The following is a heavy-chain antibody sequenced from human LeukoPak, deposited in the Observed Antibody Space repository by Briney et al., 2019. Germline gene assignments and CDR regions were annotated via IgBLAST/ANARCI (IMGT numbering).Heavy chain of an antibody. CDR2: IYYSGSI. Sequence: SETLSLTCTVSGGSISSYYWSWIRQPPGKGLEWLGYIYYSGSINYSPSLKSRVAMSVDTSKNQFSLKLRSVTAADTAVYYCARSDGYSTNFDYWGQGTLVTVSS. J-gene: IGHJ4*02. D-gene: IGHD5-24*01. V-gene: IGHV4-59*01. CDR3: ARSDGYSTNFDY. CDR1: GGSISSYY.